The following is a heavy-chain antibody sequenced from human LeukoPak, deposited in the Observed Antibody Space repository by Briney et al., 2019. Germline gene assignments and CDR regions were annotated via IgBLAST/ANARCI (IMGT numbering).Heavy chain of an antibody. Sequence: SQTLSLTCTVSGGSISSGGYYWSWIRQHPGKGLEWIGYIYYSGGTYYNPSLKSRVTISVDTSKNQFSLKLSSVTAADTAVYYCARWDSSGPTDFDYWGQGTLVTVSS. CDR1: GGSISSGGYY. CDR2: IYYSGGT. CDR3: ARWDSSGPTDFDY. D-gene: IGHD3-22*01. J-gene: IGHJ4*02. V-gene: IGHV4-31*03.